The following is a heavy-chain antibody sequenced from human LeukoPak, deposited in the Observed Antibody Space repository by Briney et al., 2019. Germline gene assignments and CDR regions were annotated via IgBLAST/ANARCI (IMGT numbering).Heavy chain of an antibody. CDR2: INEDGSEK. J-gene: IGHJ4*02. Sequence: PGGSLRLSCAASGFTFNRYWMSWVRQGPGKGLEWVANINEDGSEKQYVDSVKGRLTISRDNAKNSVSLQMNNLRAGDTAIYYCARFLDYNVLTGYSEPLGFDYWGQGTLVTVSS. V-gene: IGHV3-7*01. CDR3: ARFLDYNVLTGYSEPLGFDY. CDR1: GFTFNRYW. D-gene: IGHD3-9*01.